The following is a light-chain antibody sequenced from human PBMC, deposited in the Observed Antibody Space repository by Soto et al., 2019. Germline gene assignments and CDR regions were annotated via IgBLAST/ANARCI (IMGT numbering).Light chain of an antibody. CDR1: SSNIGSNT. Sequence: QSVLTQPPSASGTPEQRVTISCSGSSSNIGSNTVNWYQQRPGTAPKLLIYSNNQRPSGVPVRFSGSKSGTSASLASSGLQSEDEADYYCAAWDDSLNAWVFGGGTKPAVL. CDR2: SNN. V-gene: IGLV1-44*01. J-gene: IGLJ3*02. CDR3: AAWDDSLNAWV.